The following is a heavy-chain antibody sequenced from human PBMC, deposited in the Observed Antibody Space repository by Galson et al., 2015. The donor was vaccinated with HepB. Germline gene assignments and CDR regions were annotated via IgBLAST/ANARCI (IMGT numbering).Heavy chain of an antibody. Sequence: SVKVSCKASGYTFTSFDINWVRQSTGQGLEWVGWLNPNSGVSGSTPKFQDRVTMTSDTSIRTAYMELSSLASDDTAVYYCARGTRVPGSSSSDYWGQGTLVSVSS. D-gene: IGHD6-6*01. J-gene: IGHJ4*02. V-gene: IGHV1-8*01. CDR1: GYTFTSFD. CDR2: LNPNSGVS. CDR3: ARGTRVPGSSSSDY.